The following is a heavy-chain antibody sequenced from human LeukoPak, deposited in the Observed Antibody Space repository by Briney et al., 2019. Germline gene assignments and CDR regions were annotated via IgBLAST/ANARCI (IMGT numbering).Heavy chain of an antibody. Sequence: SETLSLTCAVYGGSFSGYYWSWIRQPPGKGLEWIGEINHSGSTNYNPSLKSRVTISVDTSKNQFSLKLSSVTAADTAVYYCARAPLGYSYGYYFDYWGQGTLVTVSS. J-gene: IGHJ4*02. CDR1: GGSFSGYY. CDR2: INHSGST. D-gene: IGHD5-18*01. CDR3: ARAPLGYSYGYYFDY. V-gene: IGHV4-34*01.